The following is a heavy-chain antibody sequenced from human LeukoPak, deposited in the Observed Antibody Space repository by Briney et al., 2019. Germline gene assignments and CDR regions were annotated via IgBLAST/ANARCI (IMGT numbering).Heavy chain of an antibody. J-gene: IGHJ4*02. D-gene: IGHD3-10*01. CDR2: INSAGSST. Sequence: PGGSLRLSCAASGFTFSSYWMPGVRHAPGKGLVWVSRINSAGSSTRYADSVQGRFTLSRDNAQNTLYLQMNRLRAEDTAVYYCARDLAGYWGQGTLVTVSS. V-gene: IGHV3-74*01. CDR1: GFTFSSYW. CDR3: ARDLAGY.